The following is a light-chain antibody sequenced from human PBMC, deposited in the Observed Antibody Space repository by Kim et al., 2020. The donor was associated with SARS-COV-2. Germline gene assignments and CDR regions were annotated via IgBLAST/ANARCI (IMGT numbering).Light chain of an antibody. CDR1: QSISTW. V-gene: IGKV1-5*01. J-gene: IGKJ1*01. Sequence: DIQMAQSPSTLSASVGDRVTITCRASQSISTWLAWYQQKPGKAPKLLIYDASSLQSGVPSRFSGSGSGTEFTLTISSLQPDDFATYCYQQYNTYRTFGQGTKVDIK. CDR3: QQYNTYRT. CDR2: DAS.